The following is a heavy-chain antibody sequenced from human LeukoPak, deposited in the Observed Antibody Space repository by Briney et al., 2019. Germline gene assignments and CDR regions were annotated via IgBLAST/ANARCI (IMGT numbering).Heavy chain of an antibody. D-gene: IGHD3-3*01. CDR3: ARENDFRDYYYYMDV. J-gene: IGHJ6*03. CDR1: GFTFSSYA. CDR2: ISSTGNPR. Sequence: GGSLRLSCVASGFTFSSYAMTWVRQAPGKGLEWVSYISSTGNPRHYAESVEGRFTISRDNSKNTLYLQMNSLRAEDTAVYYCARENDFRDYYYYMDVWGKGTTVTVSS. V-gene: IGHV3-48*01.